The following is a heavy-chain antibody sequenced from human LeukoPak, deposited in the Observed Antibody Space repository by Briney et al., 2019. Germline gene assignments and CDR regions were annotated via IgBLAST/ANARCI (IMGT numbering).Heavy chain of an antibody. CDR2: IHSGGNT. D-gene: IGHD2-2*01. J-gene: IGHJ1*01. CDR3: VRGHYAGSAF. CDR1: GLTVSANF. V-gene: IGHV3-53*01. Sequence: GGSLRLSCAVSGLTVSANFMSWVRQARGKGLEWVSVIHSGGNTYYADSVKGRFTISRDNSENTLYLQMNSLRVEDTAVYYCVRGHYAGSAFWGQGTLVTVSS.